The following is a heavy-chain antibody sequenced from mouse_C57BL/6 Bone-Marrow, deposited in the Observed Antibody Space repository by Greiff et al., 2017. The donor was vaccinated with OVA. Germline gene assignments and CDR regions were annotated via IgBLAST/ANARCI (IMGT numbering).Heavy chain of an antibody. CDR3: ASPCEYYYGPWFAY. J-gene: IGHJ3*01. CDR2: IDPSDSYT. V-gene: IGHV1-69*01. D-gene: IGHD1-1*01. CDR1: GYTFTSYW. Sequence: VQLQQPGAELVMPGASVKLSCKASGYTFTSYWMHWVKQRPGQGLEWIGEIDPSDSYTNYNQKFKSKATLTVDTSSSTAYMQLSSLTSEDSAVYYCASPCEYYYGPWFAYWGQGTLVTVSA.